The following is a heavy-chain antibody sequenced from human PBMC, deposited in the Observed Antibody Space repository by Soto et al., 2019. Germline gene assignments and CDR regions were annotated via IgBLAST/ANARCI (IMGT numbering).Heavy chain of an antibody. CDR2: IYHSGST. CDR3: ARTQTTVTSYDY. Sequence: SETLSLTCAVYGGSFSGYYWSWIRQPPGKGLEWIGYIYHSGSTYYNPSLKSRVAISVDRSKNQFSLKLSSVTAADTAVYYCARTQTTVTSYDYWGQGTLVTVSS. J-gene: IGHJ4*02. D-gene: IGHD4-17*01. V-gene: IGHV4-34*01. CDR1: GGSFSGYY.